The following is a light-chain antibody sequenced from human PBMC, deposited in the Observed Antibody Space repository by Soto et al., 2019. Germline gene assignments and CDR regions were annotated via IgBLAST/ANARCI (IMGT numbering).Light chain of an antibody. J-gene: IGKJ4*01. V-gene: IGKV3-11*01. CDR2: DAS. Sequence: EIVLTQSPATLSLSPGERATLSCRASHSVNSYLAWYQHKPGQAPRLLIYDASNRAAGIPARFSGSGSETDFTLTISSLEPEDFAIYYCQQRKYWPPLTFGGGTKVEIK. CDR1: HSVNSY. CDR3: QQRKYWPPLT.